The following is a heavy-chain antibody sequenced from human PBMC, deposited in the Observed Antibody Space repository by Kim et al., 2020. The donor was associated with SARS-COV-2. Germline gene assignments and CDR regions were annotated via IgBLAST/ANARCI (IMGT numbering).Heavy chain of an antibody. Sequence: SETLSLTCAVSGGSLGSNYWSWIRQPPGKPLEWIGFVFSFGATNYNPSLKSRVTISANTFQKQFSLTLTSVTAADTAVYYCARQRGSGTPAEDWGQGTLVTVSS. V-gene: IGHV4-59*08. CDR3: ARQRGSGTPAED. CDR2: VFSFGAT. D-gene: IGHD3-10*01. CDR1: GGSLGSNY. J-gene: IGHJ4*02.